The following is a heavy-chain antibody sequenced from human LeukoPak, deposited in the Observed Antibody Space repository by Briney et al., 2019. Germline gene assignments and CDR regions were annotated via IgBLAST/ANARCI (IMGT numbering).Heavy chain of an antibody. CDR3: AKDPNGDYIGTFDV. CDR2: ISGSGGST. Sequence: PGGSLRLSCGGSGFNFNRFWMHWVRQAPGKGLEWVSAISGSGGSTYYADSVQGRFTISRDNSKNMLYLQMNSLRAEDTAVYYCAKDPNGDYIGTFDVWGQGTMVTVSS. D-gene: IGHD4-17*01. CDR1: GFNFNRFW. V-gene: IGHV3-23*01. J-gene: IGHJ3*01.